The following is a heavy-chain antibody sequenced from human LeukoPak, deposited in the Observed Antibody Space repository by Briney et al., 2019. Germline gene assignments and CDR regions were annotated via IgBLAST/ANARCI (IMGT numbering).Heavy chain of an antibody. CDR3: ARLEVEMATVYFDY. CDR1: EYSFTSYW. D-gene: IGHD5-24*01. J-gene: IGHJ4*02. V-gene: IGHV5-51*01. CDR2: IYPGDSDI. Sequence: GESLKISCKGSEYSFTSYWIGWVRQMPGKGLEWMGIIYPGDSDIRYSPSFQGQVTISADKSISTAHLQWSSLKASNTAMYYCARLEVEMATVYFDYWGQGILVTVSS.